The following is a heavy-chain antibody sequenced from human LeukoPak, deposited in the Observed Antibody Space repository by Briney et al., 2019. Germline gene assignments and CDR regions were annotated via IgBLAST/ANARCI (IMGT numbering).Heavy chain of an antibody. Sequence: GGSLRLSCAASGFTFSSYGMHWVRQAPGKGLEWVAFIRYDGSNRYYADSVKGRFTISRDNSKNTLYLQMNSLRAEDTAVYYCARDGGWQDDYWGQGTLVTVSS. V-gene: IGHV3-30*02. CDR3: ARDGGWQDDY. CDR2: IRYDGSNR. J-gene: IGHJ4*02. CDR1: GFTFSSYG. D-gene: IGHD3-16*01.